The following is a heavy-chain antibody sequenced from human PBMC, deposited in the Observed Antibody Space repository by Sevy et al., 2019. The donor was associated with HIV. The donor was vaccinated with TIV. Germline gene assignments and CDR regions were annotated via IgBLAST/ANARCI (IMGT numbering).Heavy chain of an antibody. CDR2: IGYDGKNQ. J-gene: IGHJ4*02. CDR3: ARDPRVFGDYLLTHFDY. CDR1: GFAFSVHG. Sequence: GGSLRLSCAASGFAFSVHGMHWVRQPPGKGLEWVAVIGYDGKNQHFADSVKGRFTISRDNSKNTVYLQLRSLRAEDTAIYYCARDPRVFGDYLLTHFDYWGQGVLVTVSS. D-gene: IGHD4-17*01. V-gene: IGHV3-33*01.